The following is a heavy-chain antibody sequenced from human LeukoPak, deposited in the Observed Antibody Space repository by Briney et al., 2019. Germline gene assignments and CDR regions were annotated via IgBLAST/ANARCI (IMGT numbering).Heavy chain of an antibody. Sequence: GGSLRLSCAASGFTFDNFYMNWVRQVPGRGLVWVSRINSDGIITAYAESVKGRFTISRDNDRNTLYLQMNRLRAEDAAVYFCTRGQRWFDCWGQGSPVTVSS. CDR3: TRGQRWFDC. CDR1: GFTFDNFY. D-gene: IGHD5-24*01. V-gene: IGHV3-74*01. CDR2: INSDGIIT. J-gene: IGHJ4*02.